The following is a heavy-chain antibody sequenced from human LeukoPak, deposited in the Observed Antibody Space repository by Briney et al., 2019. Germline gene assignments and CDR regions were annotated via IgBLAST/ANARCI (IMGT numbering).Heavy chain of an antibody. Sequence: PSGTLSLTCAVSGGSISSSNWWSWVRRPPGKGLEWIGEIYHSGSTNYNPSLKSRVTISVDKSKNQFSLKLSSVTAADTAVYYCARAGYCGGDCYTRMFDPWGQGTLVTVSS. J-gene: IGHJ5*02. CDR2: IYHSGST. D-gene: IGHD2-21*02. CDR1: GGSISSSNW. CDR3: ARAGYCGGDCYTRMFDP. V-gene: IGHV4-4*02.